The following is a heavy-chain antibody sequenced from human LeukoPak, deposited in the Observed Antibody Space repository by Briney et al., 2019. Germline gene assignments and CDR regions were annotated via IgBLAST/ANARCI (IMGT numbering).Heavy chain of an antibody. Sequence: GGSLRLSCAASGFTFSSYWMSWVRQAPGKGLEWVANIRQDGSEKYYVDSVKGRFTISRDNAKNSLYLQMNSLRAEDTVVYYCARDFDDSSGYYFDYWGQGTLVTVSS. CDR1: GFTFSSYW. CDR3: ARDFDDSSGYYFDY. J-gene: IGHJ4*02. CDR2: IRQDGSEK. V-gene: IGHV3-7*03. D-gene: IGHD3-22*01.